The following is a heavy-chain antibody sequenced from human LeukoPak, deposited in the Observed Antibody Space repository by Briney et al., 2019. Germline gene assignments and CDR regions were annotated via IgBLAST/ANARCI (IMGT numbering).Heavy chain of an antibody. CDR2: IYYSGTT. V-gene: IGHV4-59*01. Sequence: PSETLSLTCTVSGGSISSYYWSWIRQPPGKGLEWIGYIYYSGTTNYNPSLKSRVTLSVDTSKNQFSLILSPVTAADTAVYYCARDQGYYNWFDPWGHGTLVTVSS. CDR3: ARDQGYYNWFDP. D-gene: IGHD3-10*01. CDR1: GGSISSYY. J-gene: IGHJ5*02.